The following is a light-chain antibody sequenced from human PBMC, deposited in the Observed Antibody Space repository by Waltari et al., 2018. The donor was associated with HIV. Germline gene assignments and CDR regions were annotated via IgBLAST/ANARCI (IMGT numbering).Light chain of an antibody. V-gene: IGLV3-1*01. J-gene: IGLJ2*01. CDR2: EDN. Sequence: SYEVTQPPSVSVSPGQTDSITCSGHKLGNKYTAWYQQKPGQSPLLVIYEDNKRRSGTPERFSGSNSGDTATLTISGTQAMDEADYYCQAWDSSTVVFGGGTRLTVL. CDR3: QAWDSSTVV. CDR1: KLGNKY.